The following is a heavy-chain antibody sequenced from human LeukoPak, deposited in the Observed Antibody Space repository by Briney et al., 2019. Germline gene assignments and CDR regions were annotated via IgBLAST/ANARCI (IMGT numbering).Heavy chain of an antibody. Sequence: SQTLSLTCTVSGGSISSGSYYWSWIRQPAGKGLEWIGRIYTSGSTNYNPSLKSRVTISVDTSKNQFSLRLSSVTAADTAVYYCARQIVGAPHWFDPWGQGTLVTVSS. V-gene: IGHV4-61*02. CDR2: IYTSGST. CDR3: ARQIVGAPHWFDP. J-gene: IGHJ5*02. CDR1: GGSISSGSYY. D-gene: IGHD1-26*01.